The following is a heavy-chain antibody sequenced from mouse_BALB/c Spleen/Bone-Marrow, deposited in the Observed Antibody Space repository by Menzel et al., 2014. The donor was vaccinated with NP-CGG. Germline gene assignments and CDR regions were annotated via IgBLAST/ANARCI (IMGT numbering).Heavy chain of an antibody. J-gene: IGHJ4*01. CDR1: GFTLSRYD. Sequence: EVQVVESGGDLVKPGGALRLSCAASGFTLSRYDMSWVRQTPDQRLEWVATISSESSYTYCPDGVKGRFTISRDNAKNTLYLQMSSLKSEDTAMYYCARHRRFITSAVYYAMDYWGQGTSVTVSS. V-gene: IGHV5-6*01. D-gene: IGHD1-2*01. CDR2: ISSESSYT. CDR3: ARHRRFITSAVYYAMDY.